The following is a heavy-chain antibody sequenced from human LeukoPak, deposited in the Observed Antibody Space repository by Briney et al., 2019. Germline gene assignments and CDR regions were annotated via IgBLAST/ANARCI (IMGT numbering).Heavy chain of an antibody. J-gene: IGHJ4*02. D-gene: IGHD6-19*01. CDR1: GYTFTSYG. V-gene: IGHV1-18*01. CDR2: ISAYNGNT. CDR3: AREWLAVAGLDY. Sequence: ASVKVSCKASGYTFTSYGISWVRQAPGQGLEWMGWISAYNGNTNYAQKLQGRVTMTRDTSTSTVYMELSSLRSEDTAVYYCAREWLAVAGLDYWGQGTLVTVSS.